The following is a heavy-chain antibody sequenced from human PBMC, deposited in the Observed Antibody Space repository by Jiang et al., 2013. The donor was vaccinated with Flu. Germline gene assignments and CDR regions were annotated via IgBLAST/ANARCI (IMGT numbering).Heavy chain of an antibody. D-gene: IGHD4-23*01. V-gene: IGHV5-51*01. J-gene: IGHJ4*02. CDR2: IYPGDSDT. CDR3: ARQALGWSFYFDY. Sequence: GSGYSLTSYWIGWVRQMPGKGLEWMGIIYPGDSDTRYSPSFQGQVTISADKSISTAYLQWSSLKASDTAMYYCARQALGWSFYFDYWGQGTLVTVSS. CDR1: GYSLTSYW.